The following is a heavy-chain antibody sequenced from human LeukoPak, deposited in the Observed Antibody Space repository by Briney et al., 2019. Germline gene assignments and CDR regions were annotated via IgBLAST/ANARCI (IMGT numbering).Heavy chain of an antibody. CDR3: ARGDEAAQAVPYYFDY. CDR1: GGSISSYY. D-gene: IGHD6-6*01. J-gene: IGHJ4*02. Sequence: SETLSLTCTVSGGSISSYYWSWIRQPPGKGLEWIGYIYYSGSTNYNPSLKSRVTISVDTSKNQFSLKLSSVTAADTAVYYCARGDEAAQAVPYYFDYWGQGTLVTVSS. CDR2: IYYSGST. V-gene: IGHV4-59*01.